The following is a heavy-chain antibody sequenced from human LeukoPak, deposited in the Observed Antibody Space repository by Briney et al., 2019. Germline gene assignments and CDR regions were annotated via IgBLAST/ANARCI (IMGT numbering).Heavy chain of an antibody. CDR2: ISWNSGSI. CDR1: GSTFDDYA. J-gene: IGHJ5*02. D-gene: IGHD6-19*01. V-gene: IGHV3-9*01. CDR3: AKGSSIAVASGWFDP. Sequence: SLRLSCAASGSTFDDYAMHWVRQAPGKGLEWVSGISWNSGSIGYADSVKGRFTISRDNAKNSLYLQMNSLRAEDTALYYCAKGSSIAVASGWFDPWGQGTLVTVSS.